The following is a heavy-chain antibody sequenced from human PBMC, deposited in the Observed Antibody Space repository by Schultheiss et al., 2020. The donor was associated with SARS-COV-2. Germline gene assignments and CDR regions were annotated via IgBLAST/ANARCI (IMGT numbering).Heavy chain of an antibody. Sequence: ASVKVSCKASGYTFTGYYMHWVRQAPGQGLEWMGRINPNSGGTDYAQKFQGRVTITRDTSASTAYMELSSLRSEDTAVYYCARGGGWLQYTFDYWGQGTLVTVSS. CDR1: GYTFTGYY. J-gene: IGHJ4*02. CDR2: INPNSGGT. V-gene: IGHV1-2*06. CDR3: ARGGGWLQYTFDY. D-gene: IGHD5-24*01.